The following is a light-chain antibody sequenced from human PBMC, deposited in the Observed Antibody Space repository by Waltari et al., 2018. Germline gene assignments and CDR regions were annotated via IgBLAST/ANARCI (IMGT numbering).Light chain of an antibody. CDR3: QHVDTYPIT. CDR1: QSINTY. CDR2: FAS. Sequence: IQLTQSPSSLSASVGDRVTITCRASQSINTYLAWYQQKPGKAPKLLISFASTLQRGVPSAFSGSGSETDFTLTSISLQPEDSATYYCQHVDTYPITVGQGTRLEIK. J-gene: IGKJ5*01. V-gene: IGKV1-9*01.